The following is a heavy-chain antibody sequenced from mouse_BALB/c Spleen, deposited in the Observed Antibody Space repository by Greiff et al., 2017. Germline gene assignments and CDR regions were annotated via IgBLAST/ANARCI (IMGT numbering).Heavy chain of an antibody. V-gene: IGHV7-3*02. CDR3: ARDNGYYAMDY. CDR2: IRNKANGYTT. CDR1: GFTFTDYY. J-gene: IGHJ4*01. Sequence: EVQRVESGGGLVQPGGSLRLSCATSGFTFTDYYMSWVRQPPGKALEWLGFIRNKANGYTTEYSASVKGRFTISRDNSQSILYLQMNTLRAEDSATYYCARDNGYYAMDYWGQGTSVTVSS.